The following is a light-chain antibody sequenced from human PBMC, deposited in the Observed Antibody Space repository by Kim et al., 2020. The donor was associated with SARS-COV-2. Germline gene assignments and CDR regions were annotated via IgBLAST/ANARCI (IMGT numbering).Light chain of an antibody. V-gene: IGKV3-15*01. J-gene: IGKJ4*01. Sequence: EVVMTQSPATLSVSPGEGATLTCRASQNVGSKLAWYQQKHGQAPRLLIHGISIRAPGVPDGYSGSGSGTEFTLTINSLQSEDIAVYHCQQYYKWAQVTVGGGTKG. CDR2: GIS. CDR3: QQYYKWAQVT. CDR1: QNVGSK.